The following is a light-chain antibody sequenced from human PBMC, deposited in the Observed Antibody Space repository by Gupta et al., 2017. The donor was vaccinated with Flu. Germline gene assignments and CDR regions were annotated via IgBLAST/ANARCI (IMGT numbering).Light chain of an antibody. Sequence: PSSLSASVGDRVTITCQASQDISNYLDWYQQKAGKAPKPLIYDASNPETGVSSRFSGSGSGTDFTFTISSLQPEDIATYYCQQYGNLPLTFGGGTKVEIK. J-gene: IGKJ4*01. V-gene: IGKV1-33*01. CDR1: QDISNY. CDR3: QQYGNLPLT. CDR2: DAS.